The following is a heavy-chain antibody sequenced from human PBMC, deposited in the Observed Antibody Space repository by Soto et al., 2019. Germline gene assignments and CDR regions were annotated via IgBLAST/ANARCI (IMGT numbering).Heavy chain of an antibody. Sequence: QITLKESGPTLVKPTQTLTLTCTFSGFSLSTSGVGVGWIRQPPGKALEWLALIYWDDDKRYSPSLKSRLTIANDTPKNQVVLTMTNMDPVDTATYYCAHRTSIAEFDYWGQGTLVTVSS. CDR1: GFSLSTSGVG. CDR2: IYWDDDK. CDR3: AHRTSIAEFDY. D-gene: IGHD6-6*01. V-gene: IGHV2-5*02. J-gene: IGHJ4*02.